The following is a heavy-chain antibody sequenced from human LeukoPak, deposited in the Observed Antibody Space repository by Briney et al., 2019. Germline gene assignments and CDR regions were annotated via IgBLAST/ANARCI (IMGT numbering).Heavy chain of an antibody. D-gene: IGHD5-18*01. V-gene: IGHV4-59*01. Sequence: SETLSLTCTVSGASISSYYWSWIRQPPGKGLEWIGDIYYSGSIKYNPSLTSRVTTSVDTSKNQFSLKLSSVTAADTAVYYCARGRETARPPLGYWGQGTLVTVSS. CDR2: IYYSGSI. CDR1: GASISSYY. CDR3: ARGRETARPPLGY. J-gene: IGHJ4*02.